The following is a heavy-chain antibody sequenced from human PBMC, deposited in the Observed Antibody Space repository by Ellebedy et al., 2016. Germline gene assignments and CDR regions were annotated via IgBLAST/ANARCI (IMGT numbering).Heavy chain of an antibody. CDR3: AREIVLVPAAIVSDLTTKYFYYNGMDV. V-gene: IGHV3-21*01. Sequence: GESLKISCAASGFPFSSYSMNWVRQAPGKGLEWISSISSSSSYIYYADSVKGRITISRDNAKKSLYLQMNSLRAEDTAVYFCAREIVLVPAAIVSDLTTKYFYYNGMDVWGQGTTVTVSS. CDR1: GFPFSSYS. J-gene: IGHJ6*02. D-gene: IGHD2-2*01. CDR2: ISSSSSYI.